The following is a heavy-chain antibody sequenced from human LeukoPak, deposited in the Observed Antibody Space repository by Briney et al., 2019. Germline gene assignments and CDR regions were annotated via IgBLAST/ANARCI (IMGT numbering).Heavy chain of an antibody. Sequence: GGSLRLSCAASGFTFSDYYMSWIRQAPGKGLEWVSYISSSGSTIYYADSVKGRFTISRDNAKNSLYLQMNSLRAEDTAVYYCAREKPQVGATQNDAFDIWGRGTMVTVSS. CDR3: AREKPQVGATQNDAFDI. CDR2: ISSSGSTI. D-gene: IGHD1-26*01. V-gene: IGHV3-11*01. J-gene: IGHJ3*02. CDR1: GFTFSDYY.